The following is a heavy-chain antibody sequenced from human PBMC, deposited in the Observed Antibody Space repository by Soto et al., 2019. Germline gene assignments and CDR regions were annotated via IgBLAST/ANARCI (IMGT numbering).Heavy chain of an antibody. D-gene: IGHD2-15*01. Sequence: GGSLRLSCAGSGYIFKNYALNWVRQAPGKGLEWVASITRDGYNKYYADSVEGRFTISRDNSRDTLSLQMTALRTEDSSIYYCTKSSGGSSAVGMDYWGQGTRVTVSS. J-gene: IGHJ4*02. CDR1: GYIFKNYA. V-gene: IGHV3-30*04. CDR3: TKSSGGSSAVGMDY. CDR2: ITRDGYNK.